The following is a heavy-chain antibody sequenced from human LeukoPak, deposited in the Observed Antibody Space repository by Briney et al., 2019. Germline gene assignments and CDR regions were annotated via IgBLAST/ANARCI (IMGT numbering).Heavy chain of an antibody. CDR3: ARGGVAAAGTERYYYYYYMDV. J-gene: IGHJ6*03. CDR1: GGSISSHY. CDR2: IYYSGST. V-gene: IGHV4-59*11. D-gene: IGHD6-13*01. Sequence: PSETLSLTCTVSGGSISSHYWSWIRQPPGKGLEWIGYIYYSGSTNYNPSLKSRVTISVDTSKNQFSLKLSSVTAADTAVYYCARGGVAAAGTERYYYYYYMDVWGKGTTVTVSS.